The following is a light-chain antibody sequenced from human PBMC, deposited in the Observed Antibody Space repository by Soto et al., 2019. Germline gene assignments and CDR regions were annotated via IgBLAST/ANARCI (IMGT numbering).Light chain of an antibody. CDR2: RNN. CDR3: AAWDDGLSGWV. V-gene: IGLV1-47*01. Sequence: QPVLTQPPSASGTPGQRVTISCSGSSSNIGSNYVYWYQQLPRTAPKLLIYRNNQRPSGVPDRFSGSKSGTSASLAISGLRSEDEADYYCAAWDDGLSGWVFGGGTKLTVL. J-gene: IGLJ3*02. CDR1: SSNIGSNY.